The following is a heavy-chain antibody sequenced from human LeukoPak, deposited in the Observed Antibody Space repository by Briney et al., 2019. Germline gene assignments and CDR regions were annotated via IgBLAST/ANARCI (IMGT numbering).Heavy chain of an antibody. V-gene: IGHV3-21*01. J-gene: IGHJ4*02. CDR3: ASSPYYSGSYYIDY. D-gene: IGHD1-26*01. CDR2: ISSSSSYI. CDR1: GGSISNSGYY. Sequence: PSETLSLTCTVSGGSISNSGYYWGWIRQPPGKGLEWVSSISSSSSYIYYADSVKGRFTISRDNAKNSLYLQMNSLRAEDTAVYYCASSPYYSGSYYIDYWGQGTLVTVSS.